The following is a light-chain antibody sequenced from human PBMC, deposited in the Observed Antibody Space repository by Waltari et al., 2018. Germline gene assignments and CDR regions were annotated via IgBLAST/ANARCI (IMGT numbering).Light chain of an antibody. CDR3: SSYTSSSPVV. CDR1: SRDVGGYNS. CDR2: EVS. Sequence: QSALTQPGSVSGSPGPSLTISCTGTSRDVGGYNSVSWYQQPPGKAPKLMIYEVSNRPSGVSNRFSGSKSGNTASLTISGLQAEDEADYYCSSYTSSSPVVFGGGTKLTVL. V-gene: IGLV2-14*01. J-gene: IGLJ2*01.